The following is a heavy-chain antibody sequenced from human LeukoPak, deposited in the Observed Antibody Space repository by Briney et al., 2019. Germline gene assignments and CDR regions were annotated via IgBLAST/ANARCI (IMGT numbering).Heavy chain of an antibody. CDR1: GGSISSYY. D-gene: IGHD1-14*01. CDR2: IYYSGST. J-gene: IGHJ5*02. Sequence: SETLSLTCTVSGGSISSYYWSWIRQPPGKGLEWIGYIYYSGSTNYNPSLKSRVTISVDTSKNQFSLKLSSVTAADTAVYYCARISPEAGFDPWGQGTLVTVSS. V-gene: IGHV4-59*01. CDR3: ARISPEAGFDP.